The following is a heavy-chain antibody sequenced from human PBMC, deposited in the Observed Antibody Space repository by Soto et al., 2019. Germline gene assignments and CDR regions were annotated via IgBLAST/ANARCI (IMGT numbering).Heavy chain of an antibody. CDR3: ARVFGGNSGSGGFDY. D-gene: IGHD2-21*02. Sequence: TSETLSLTCPVSGGSIGSFYWSWFRQPPGKGLQWIGYVYYSGSTTYNPSLKSRVTISVDTSKNQFSLKLTSMTAADTAVYYCARVFGGNSGSGGFDYWGQGTLVTVSS. CDR2: VYYSGST. J-gene: IGHJ4*02. V-gene: IGHV4-59*01. CDR1: GGSIGSFY.